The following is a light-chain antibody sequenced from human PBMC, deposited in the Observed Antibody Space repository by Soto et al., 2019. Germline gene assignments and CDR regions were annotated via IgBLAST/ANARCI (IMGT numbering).Light chain of an antibody. CDR2: EGS. Sequence: QSVLTQPASVSGSPGQSITISCTGTSSDVGGYNLVSWYQQYPGKAPKLLIYEGSRRPPGVSDRFSGSKSGNTASLTISGLRAEDEADYHCCSYAGSSALYVFGSGTKVTVL. V-gene: IGLV2-23*01. CDR3: CSYAGSSALYV. J-gene: IGLJ1*01. CDR1: SSDVGGYNL.